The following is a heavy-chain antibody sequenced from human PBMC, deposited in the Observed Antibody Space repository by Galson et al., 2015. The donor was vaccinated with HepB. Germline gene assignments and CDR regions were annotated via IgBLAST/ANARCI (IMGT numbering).Heavy chain of an antibody. J-gene: IGHJ4*02. Sequence: SLRLSCAASGFTFSSYAMSWVRQAPGKGLQWVASISSGSTYIFYAEAVKGRFTVDRDNTKKSLLLLMSGLSAEDTAVYYGATKSPVGQAFESWGQGTLVTVSS. V-gene: IGHV3-21*01. CDR1: GFTFSSYA. CDR2: ISSGSTYI. CDR3: ATKSPVGQAFES.